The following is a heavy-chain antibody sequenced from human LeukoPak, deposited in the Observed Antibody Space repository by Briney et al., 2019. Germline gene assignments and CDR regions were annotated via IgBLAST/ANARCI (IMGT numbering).Heavy chain of an antibody. CDR3: ARVHYGPGAYYFDY. CDR1: GGSISSHY. V-gene: IGHV4-59*11. J-gene: IGHJ4*02. CDR2: IYYSGST. D-gene: IGHD3-10*01. Sequence: SETLSLTCTVSGGSISSHYWSWIRQPPGKGQEWIGYIYYSGSTNYNPSLKSRVTISVDTSKNQFSLKLSSVTAADTAVYYCARVHYGPGAYYFDYWGQGTLVTVSS.